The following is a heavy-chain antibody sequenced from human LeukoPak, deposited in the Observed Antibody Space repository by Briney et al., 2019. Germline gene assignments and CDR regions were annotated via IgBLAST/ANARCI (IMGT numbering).Heavy chain of an antibody. V-gene: IGHV1-18*03. CDR1: GYTFNIYG. Sequence: ASVKVSCKASGYTFNIYGVNWVRQAPGHGLQWMGWISPYNGHTNYTQNFQGRVTMTTDTSTTTAYMELTSLTSDDMAVYYCVRGPGIAVAGIIDYWGQGTLVTVSS. J-gene: IGHJ4*02. CDR3: VRGPGIAVAGIIDY. CDR2: ISPYNGHT. D-gene: IGHD6-19*01.